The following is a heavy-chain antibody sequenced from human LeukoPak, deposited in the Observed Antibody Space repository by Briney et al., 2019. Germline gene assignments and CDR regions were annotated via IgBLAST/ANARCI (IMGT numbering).Heavy chain of an antibody. CDR1: GGSFSGYY. J-gene: IGHJ4*02. CDR2: INHSGST. CDR3: ARGVSDYVWGSYRHHFDY. V-gene: IGHV4-34*01. D-gene: IGHD3-16*02. Sequence: PSETLSLTCAVYGGSFSGYYWSWIRQPPGQGLEWIGEINHSGSTNYNPPLKSPVTISVDTSKDQFSLKLSSVTAADTAVYYCARGVSDYVWGSYRHHFDYWGQGTLVTVSS.